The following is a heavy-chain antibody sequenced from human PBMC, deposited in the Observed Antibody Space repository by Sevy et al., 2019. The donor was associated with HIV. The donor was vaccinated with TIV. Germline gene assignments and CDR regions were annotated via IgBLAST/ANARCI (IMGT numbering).Heavy chain of an antibody. V-gene: IGHV3-23*01. CDR3: AREGCSKPHDY. CDR2: FSFGCGKI. D-gene: IGHD2-2*01. J-gene: IGHJ4*02. Sequence: GGSLRLSCAASGFTFSNYAMSWVRQAPGKGLEWVSTFSFGCGKINYADSVKGQFTISRDNYKNTLYLQMNSLRAEDTALYYCAREGCSKPHDYWGQGTLVTVSS. CDR1: GFTFSNYA.